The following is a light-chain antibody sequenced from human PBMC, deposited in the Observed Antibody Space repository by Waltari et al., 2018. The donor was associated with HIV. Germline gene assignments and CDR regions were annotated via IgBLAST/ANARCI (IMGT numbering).Light chain of an antibody. CDR2: FDD. V-gene: IGLV1-36*01. J-gene: IGLJ1*01. CDR3: AAWDDSLNGYV. Sequence: QSVLTQPPSVSEAPRQRVTISCSGSSSNLGNNAVTWSQQVPGKAPKLLIYFDDFLSSGVSDRFSGSKSGTSASLAIRGLQSEDEADYYCAAWDDSLNGYVFGSGTKVTVL. CDR1: SSNLGNNA.